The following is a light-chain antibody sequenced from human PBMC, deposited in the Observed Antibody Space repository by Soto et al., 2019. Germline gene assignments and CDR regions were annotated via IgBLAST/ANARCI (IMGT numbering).Light chain of an antibody. V-gene: IGKV3-11*01. CDR2: DAS. Sequence: EIVLTQSPDTLSLSPGERAIFSCRTSQSIGSTSAWYQHKPGQAPRLLIYDASNRATAIPAMCSGGWSATDFTLTSSSLEPEDFVVYFGQQRSKWPFTFGPGTTVDIK. J-gene: IGKJ3*01. CDR1: QSIGST. CDR3: QQRSKWPFT.